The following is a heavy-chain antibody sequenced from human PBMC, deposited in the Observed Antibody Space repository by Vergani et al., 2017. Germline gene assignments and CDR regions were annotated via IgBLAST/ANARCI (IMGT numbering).Heavy chain of an antibody. V-gene: IGHV4-59*01. CDR2: IYYSGST. CDR1: GGSISSYY. D-gene: IGHD2-2*01. CDR3: ARGTNYYYYGMDV. J-gene: IGHJ6*02. Sequence: QVQLQESGPGLVKPSETLSLTCTVPGGSISSYYWSWIRQPPEKGLEWIGYIYYSGSTNYNPSLKSRVTISVDTSKNQFSLKLSSVTAADTAVYYCARGTNYYYYGMDVWGQGTTVTVSS.